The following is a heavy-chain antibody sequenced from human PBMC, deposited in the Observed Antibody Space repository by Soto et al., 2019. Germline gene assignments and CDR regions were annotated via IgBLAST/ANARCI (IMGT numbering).Heavy chain of an antibody. D-gene: IGHD4-17*01. V-gene: IGHV5-51*01. Sequence: SLKNSWQCSLYSFTSYWSGLVRQMPWKGLEWMGIIYPGDSDTRYSPSFQGQVTISADKSISTAYLQWSSLKASDTAMYYCARHDYGDYVGGSGYWGQGTLVNRLL. CDR3: ARHDYGDYVGGSGY. CDR2: IYPGDSDT. CDR1: LYSFTSYW. J-gene: IGHJ4*02.